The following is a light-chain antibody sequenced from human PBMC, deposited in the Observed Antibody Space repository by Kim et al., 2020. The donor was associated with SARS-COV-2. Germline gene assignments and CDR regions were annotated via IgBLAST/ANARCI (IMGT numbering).Light chain of an antibody. CDR1: QSVSSSY. Sequence: SLSPAERPTLSCRASQSVSSSYLAWYQQKPGQAPRLLIYGASSRATGIPDRFSGSGSGTDFTLTISRLEPEDFAVYYCQQYGSSYTFGQGTKLEI. J-gene: IGKJ2*01. CDR2: GAS. CDR3: QQYGSSYT. V-gene: IGKV3-20*01.